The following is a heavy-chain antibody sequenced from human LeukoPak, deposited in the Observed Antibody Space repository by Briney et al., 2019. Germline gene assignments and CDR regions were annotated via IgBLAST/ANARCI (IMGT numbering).Heavy chain of an antibody. J-gene: IGHJ4*02. Sequence: PGGSLRLSCAASGFTFSDYYMSWIRQAPGKGLEWVSYISSSGSTIYYADSVKGRFTISRDNAKNSLYLRMNSLRAEDTAVYYCARGVVPAAPYFDYWGQGTLVTVSS. CDR3: ARGVVPAAPYFDY. CDR1: GFTFSDYY. V-gene: IGHV3-11*04. D-gene: IGHD2-2*01. CDR2: ISSSGSTI.